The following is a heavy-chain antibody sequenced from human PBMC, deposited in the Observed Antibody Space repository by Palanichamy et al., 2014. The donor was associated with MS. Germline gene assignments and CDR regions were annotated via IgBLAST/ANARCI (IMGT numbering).Heavy chain of an antibody. CDR3: AKARETSLYYYDSSGFDY. CDR1: GFMFRSYS. CDR2: ISSSSGYI. V-gene: IGHV3-21*01. J-gene: IGHJ4*02. D-gene: IGHD3-22*01. Sequence: EVQLVESGGGLVKPGGSLRLSCAASGFMFRSYSMNWVRQAPGKGLEWVSSISSSSGYIYYADSVKGRFTISRDNAKNSLYLQMNSLRAEDTAVYYCAKARETSLYYYDSSGFDYWGQGALVTVSS.